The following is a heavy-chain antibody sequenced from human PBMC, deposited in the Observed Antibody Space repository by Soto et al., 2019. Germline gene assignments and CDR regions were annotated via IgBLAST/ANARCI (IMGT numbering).Heavy chain of an antibody. CDR3: ARHWDSREKPTRFDY. D-gene: IGHD3-22*01. CDR1: GGSISSYY. CDR2: IYYGGST. Sequence: SETLSLTCTISGGSISSYYWSWIRQPPGKGLEWIGYIYYGGSTNYNPSLKSRVTISVDTSKNQFSLKLSSVTAADTAVYYCARHWDSREKPTRFDYWGQGTLVTVSS. J-gene: IGHJ4*02. V-gene: IGHV4-59*08.